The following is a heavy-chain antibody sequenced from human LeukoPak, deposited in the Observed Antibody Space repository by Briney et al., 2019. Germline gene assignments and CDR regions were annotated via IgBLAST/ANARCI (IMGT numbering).Heavy chain of an antibody. V-gene: IGHV4-34*01. CDR1: GGSFSGYY. CDR2: INHSGST. J-gene: IGHJ1*01. Sequence: SETLSLTCAVYGGSFSGYYWSWIRRPPGKGLEWIGEINHSGSTNYNPSLKSRVTISVDTSKNQFSLKLSSVTAADTAVYYCARGRWLARRAEYFQHWGQGTLVTVSS. D-gene: IGHD5-24*01. CDR3: ARGRWLARRAEYFQH.